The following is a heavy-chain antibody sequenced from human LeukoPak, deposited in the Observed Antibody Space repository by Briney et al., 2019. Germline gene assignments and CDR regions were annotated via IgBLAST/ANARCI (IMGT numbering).Heavy chain of an antibody. Sequence: SETLSLTCAVYGGSFSGYYWSWIRQPPGKGLEWIGEINHSGSTNYNPSLKSRVTISVDTSKNQFSLKLSSVTAADTAVYYCARDRTYYDYVWGSYRPHYYYYGMDVWGQGTTVTVSS. CDR3: ARDRTYYDYVWGSYRPHYYYYGMDV. CDR2: INHSGST. V-gene: IGHV4-34*01. D-gene: IGHD3-16*02. CDR1: GGSFSGYY. J-gene: IGHJ6*02.